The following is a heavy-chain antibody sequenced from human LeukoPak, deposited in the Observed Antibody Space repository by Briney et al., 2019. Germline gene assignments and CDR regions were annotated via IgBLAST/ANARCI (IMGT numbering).Heavy chain of an antibody. V-gene: IGHV1-69*13. CDR1: GGTFSSYA. J-gene: IGHJ4*02. CDR3: ARDRHSSGWYSWDY. D-gene: IGHD6-19*01. CDR2: IIPIFGTA. Sequence: GASVTVSFKASGGTFSSYAISWVRQAPGQGLEWMGGIIPIFGTANYAQKFQGRVTITADESASTAYMELSSLRSEDTAVYYCARDRHSSGWYSWDYWGQGTLVTVSS.